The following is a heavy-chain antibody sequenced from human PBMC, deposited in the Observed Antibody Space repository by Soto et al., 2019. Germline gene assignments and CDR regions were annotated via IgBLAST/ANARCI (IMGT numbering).Heavy chain of an antibody. Sequence: SETLSLTCAVYGVSFSGYYWSWIRQPPGKGLEWIGEINHSGSTNYNPSLKSRVTISVDTSKNQFSLKLSSVTAADTAVYYCARGWSGYNYAYWGQGTLVTVSS. CDR2: INHSGST. J-gene: IGHJ4*02. CDR1: GVSFSGYY. CDR3: ARGWSGYNYAY. D-gene: IGHD5-12*01. V-gene: IGHV4-34*01.